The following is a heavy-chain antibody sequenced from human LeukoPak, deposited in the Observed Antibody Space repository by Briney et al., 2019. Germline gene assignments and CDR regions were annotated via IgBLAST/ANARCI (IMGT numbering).Heavy chain of an antibody. CDR1: GYTFTGYY. J-gene: IGHJ4*02. V-gene: IGHV1-2*02. D-gene: IGHD3-3*01. CDR3: ARGENYDFWSGYYTGLYFDY. Sequence: ASVKVSCKASGYTFTGYYILWVRQAPGQRLEWMGWINPNSGGTNYAQKFQGRVTMTRDTSISTAYMELSRLRSDDTAVYYCARGENYDFWSGYYTGLYFDYWGQGTLVTVSS. CDR2: INPNSGGT.